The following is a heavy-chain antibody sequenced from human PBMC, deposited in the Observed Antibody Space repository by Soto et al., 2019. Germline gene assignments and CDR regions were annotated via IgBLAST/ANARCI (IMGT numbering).Heavy chain of an antibody. CDR2: ISSSSSYT. D-gene: IGHD2-21*02. CDR3: ARDPCGGDWPNWFDP. CDR1: GFTFSDYY. Sequence: QVQLVESGGGLVKPGGSLGLSCAASGFTFSDYYMSWIRQAPGKGLEWVSYISSSSSYTNYADSVKGRFTISRDNAKNSLYLQMNSLRAEDTAVYYCARDPCGGDWPNWFDPWGQGTLVTVSS. V-gene: IGHV3-11*05. J-gene: IGHJ5*02.